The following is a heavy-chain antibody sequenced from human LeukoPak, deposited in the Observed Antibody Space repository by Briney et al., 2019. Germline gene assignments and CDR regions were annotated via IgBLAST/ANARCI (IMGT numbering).Heavy chain of an antibody. V-gene: IGHV4-30-4*01. D-gene: IGHD4-23*01. J-gene: IGHJ3*02. CDR3: ARVGGSVTPDALDI. Sequence: VKSSETLSLTCTVSGGSISSGDYYWSWIRQPPGKGLEWIGYIYYSGSTYYNPSLKSRVTISVDTSKNQFSLKLSSVTAADTAVYYCARVGGSVTPDALDIWGQGTMVTVSS. CDR2: IYYSGST. CDR1: GGSISSGDYY.